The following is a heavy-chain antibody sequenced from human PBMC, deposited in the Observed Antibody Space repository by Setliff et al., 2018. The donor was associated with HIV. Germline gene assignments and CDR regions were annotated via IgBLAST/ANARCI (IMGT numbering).Heavy chain of an antibody. V-gene: IGHV4-39*07. J-gene: IGHJ4*02. CDR3: ARGHDRQFPYSKIRGVRKYYFDS. Sequence: SETLSLTCTVSGGSISRGSYFWTWIRQSPGKGLQWIGEIIHVGSTKYNSPFRSRATISVDTSKNQFSLKLNSVTAADTAVYYCARGHDRQFPYSKIRGVRKYYFDSWSQGTGVTVSS. CDR2: IIHVGST. D-gene: IGHD3-10*01. CDR1: GGSISRGSYF.